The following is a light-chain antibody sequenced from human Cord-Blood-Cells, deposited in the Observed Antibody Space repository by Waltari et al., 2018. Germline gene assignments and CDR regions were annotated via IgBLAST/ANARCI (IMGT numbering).Light chain of an antibody. J-gene: IGLJ3*02. CDR2: GKN. V-gene: IGLV3-19*01. Sequence: SSELTQDPAVSVALGQTVRITCQGDGLRGYYASWYQQKPGQAPVLVIYGKNNRPSGIPDRFSGSSSGNTASLTITGAQAEDEADYYCNSRDSSGNHLVFGGGTKLTVL. CDR3: NSRDSSGNHLV. CDR1: GLRGYY.